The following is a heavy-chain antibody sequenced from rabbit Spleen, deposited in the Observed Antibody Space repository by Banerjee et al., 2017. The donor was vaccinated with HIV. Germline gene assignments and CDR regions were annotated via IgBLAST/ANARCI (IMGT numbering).Heavy chain of an antibody. V-gene: IGHV1S40*01. D-gene: IGHD8-1*01. CDR2: IDTGSSGFT. CDR3: ARDSGSSFSSYGMDL. J-gene: IGHJ6*01. CDR1: GFSFSGSYY. Sequence: QSLEESGGGLVQPEGSLTLTCTASGFSFSGSYYMCWVRQAPGKGLEWIACIDTGSSGFTYFASWAKGRFTISKTSSTTVTLQMTSLTAADTATYFCARDSGSSFSSYGMDLWGPGTLVTVS.